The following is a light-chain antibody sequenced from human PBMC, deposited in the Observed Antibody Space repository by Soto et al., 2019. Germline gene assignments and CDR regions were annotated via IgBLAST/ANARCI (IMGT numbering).Light chain of an antibody. CDR2: KAS. J-gene: IGKJ1*01. V-gene: IGKV1-5*03. CDR1: QSISHW. CDR3: KQYKSHWT. Sequence: DYQMTQSPATLSASVGDRVTITCRASQSISHWLAWYQQKPGKAPKLLMYKASNLESGVPSRFSGSGFGTDFTLTISSLQPDDIATYYCKQYKSHWTFGPGTKVEIK.